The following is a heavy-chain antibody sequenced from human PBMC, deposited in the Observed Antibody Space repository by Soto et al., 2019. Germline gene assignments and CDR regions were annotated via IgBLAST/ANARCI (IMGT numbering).Heavy chain of an antibody. D-gene: IGHD5-12*01. V-gene: IGHV1-46*01. CDR1: GYTFTSYY. CDR3: AREGVATIRSEYFQH. Sequence: GASVKVSCKASGYTFTSYYMHWLRQAPGQGLEWMGIINPSGGSTSYAQKFQGRVTMTRDTSTSTVYMELSSLRSEDTAVYYCAREGVATIRSEYFQHWGQGTLVTVS. CDR2: INPSGGST. J-gene: IGHJ1*01.